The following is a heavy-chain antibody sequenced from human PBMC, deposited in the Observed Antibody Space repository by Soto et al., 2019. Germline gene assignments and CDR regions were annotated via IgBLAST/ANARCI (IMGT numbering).Heavy chain of an antibody. V-gene: IGHV1-18*04. CDR1: GYTFTGYY. CDR2: INPNNGNT. CDR3: AAQVGATTGWFDP. J-gene: IGHJ5*02. Sequence: ASVKVSCKASGYTFTGYYMHWVRQAPGQGLEWMGWINPNNGNTNYAQKLQGRVTMTTDTSTSTAYMELRSLRSDDTAVYYCAAQVGATTGWFDPWGQGTLVTVSS. D-gene: IGHD1-26*01.